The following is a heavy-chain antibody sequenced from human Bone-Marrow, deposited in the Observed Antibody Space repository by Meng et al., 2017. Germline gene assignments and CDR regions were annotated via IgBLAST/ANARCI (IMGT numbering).Heavy chain of an antibody. Sequence: GGSLRLSCAASGFSVGTNHMSWVRQAPGKGLEWVSVIYTAGNTYYADSVKGRFTISRDNSKNTLYLQMNSLRAEDTAVYYCARDSIPYSYGENYFDYWGQGTLVTVSS. CDR3: ARDSIPYSYGENYFDY. D-gene: IGHD5-18*01. CDR1: GFSVGTNH. J-gene: IGHJ4*02. CDR2: IYTAGNT. V-gene: IGHV3-66*02.